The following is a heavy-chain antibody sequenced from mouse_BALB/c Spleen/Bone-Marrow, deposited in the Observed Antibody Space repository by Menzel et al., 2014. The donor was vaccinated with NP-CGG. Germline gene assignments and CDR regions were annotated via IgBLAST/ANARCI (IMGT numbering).Heavy chain of an antibody. CDR1: GYSFTGYF. CDR2: INPYNGDT. J-gene: IGHJ4*01. CDR3: ARSNYGSSYAMDY. D-gene: IGHD1-1*01. Sequence: EVQLQQSGPELVKPGASVKISCKASGYSFTGYFMNWVKQSHGKSLEWIGRINPYNGDTFYNQKFKGKATFTVDKSSSTAYMELARLTSEDSAIYYCARSNYGSSYAMDYWGQGTSVTVSS. V-gene: IGHV1-37*01.